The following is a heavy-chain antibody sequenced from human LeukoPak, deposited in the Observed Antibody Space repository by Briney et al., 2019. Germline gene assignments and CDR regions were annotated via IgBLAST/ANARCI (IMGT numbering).Heavy chain of an antibody. CDR1: GFTFRSYA. V-gene: IGHV3-23*01. CDR2: ISGSGGST. J-gene: IGHJ3*02. Sequence: GGSLRLSCAASGFTFRSYAMSWVRQAPGKGLEWVSAISGSGGSTYYADSVKGRFTISRDNSKNTLYLQMNSLRAEDTAVYYCARGLRFLEWPRDAFDIWGQGTMVTVSS. CDR3: ARGLRFLEWPRDAFDI. D-gene: IGHD3-3*01.